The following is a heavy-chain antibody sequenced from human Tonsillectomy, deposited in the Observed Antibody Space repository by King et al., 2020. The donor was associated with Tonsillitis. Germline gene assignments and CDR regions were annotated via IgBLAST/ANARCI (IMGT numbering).Heavy chain of an antibody. CDR1: GYTFTIYY. D-gene: IGHD2-2*01. CDR3: ARGPRYCSSTSCYAHYGMDV. CDR2: INPSGGST. Sequence: QPVQSGAEVKKPGASVKVSCKASGYTFTIYYIHWVRQAPGQGLEWMGIINPSGGSTSYAQKFQGRVTMTRDTSTSTVYMELSSLRSEDTAVYYCARGPRYCSSTSCYAHYGMDVWGQGTTVTVSS. J-gene: IGHJ6*02. V-gene: IGHV1-46*03.